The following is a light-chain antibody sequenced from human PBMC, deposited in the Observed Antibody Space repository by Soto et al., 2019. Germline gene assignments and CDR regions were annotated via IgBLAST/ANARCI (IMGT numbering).Light chain of an antibody. CDR1: QSISVW. J-gene: IGKJ1*01. CDR3: QQYNSYSCT. Sequence: EIQMSQSPATLSASIGDRVTITCRAGQSISVWLAWYQQKAGQAPKLLIFKSSVLESGIPSRFSGSGSGTEFTLTISRLQPDDFATYYCQQYNSYSCTFARGTNVDI. CDR2: KSS. V-gene: IGKV1-5*03.